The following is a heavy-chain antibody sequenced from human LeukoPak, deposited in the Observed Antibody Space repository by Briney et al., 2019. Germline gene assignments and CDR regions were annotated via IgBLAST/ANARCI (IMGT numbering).Heavy chain of an antibody. CDR1: GYSFTSYW. D-gene: IGHD3-9*01. Sequence: GESLKISSKGSGYSFTSYWIGWVRQMPGKGLEWMGIIYPGDSDTRYSPSFQGQVTISADKSISTAYLQWSSLKASDTAMYFCASGRRPTRLTFDYWGQGTLVTVSS. V-gene: IGHV5-51*01. J-gene: IGHJ4*02. CDR3: ASGRRPTRLTFDY. CDR2: IYPGDSDT.